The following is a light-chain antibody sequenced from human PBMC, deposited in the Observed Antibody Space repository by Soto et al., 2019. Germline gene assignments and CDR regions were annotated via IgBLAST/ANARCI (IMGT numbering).Light chain of an antibody. Sequence: DIQMTQSPSTLSASVGDRVAITCRASQSISIWLAWYQQKPGKAPKLLIYKASSLESGVPSRFSGSGSGTEFTLPISSLQPDDFATYYCQQYNDYSWTFGQGTKVEIK. CDR3: QQYNDYSWT. CDR1: QSISIW. V-gene: IGKV1-5*03. CDR2: KAS. J-gene: IGKJ1*01.